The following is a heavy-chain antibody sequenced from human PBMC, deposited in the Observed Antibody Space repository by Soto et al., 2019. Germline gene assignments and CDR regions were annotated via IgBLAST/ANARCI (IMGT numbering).Heavy chain of an antibody. Sequence: SETLSLTCTVSGGSISSYYWSWIRQPPGKGLEWIGYIYYSGSTNYNPSLKSRVTISVDTSKNQFSLKLSSVTAADTAVYYCARLTTYYDILTGYSPSAYFDYWGQGTLVTVS. CDR3: ARLTTYYDILTGYSPSAYFDY. D-gene: IGHD3-9*01. J-gene: IGHJ4*02. CDR1: GGSISSYY. CDR2: IYYSGST. V-gene: IGHV4-59*08.